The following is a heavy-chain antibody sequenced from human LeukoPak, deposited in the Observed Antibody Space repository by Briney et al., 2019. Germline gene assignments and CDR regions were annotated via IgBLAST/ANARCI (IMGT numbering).Heavy chain of an antibody. CDR3: ARVTGTTLYYYMDV. CDR1: GVTISSYD. CDR2: IYTTGST. J-gene: IGHJ6*03. D-gene: IGHD1-7*01. Sequence: SETLSLTCTVSGVTISSYDRSWIRQPAGKGLEWIGRIYTTGSTNYNPSLKSRVTMSVDTSKNQFSLKLSSVTAADTAVYYCARVTGTTLYYYMDVWGKGTTVTVSS. V-gene: IGHV4-4*07.